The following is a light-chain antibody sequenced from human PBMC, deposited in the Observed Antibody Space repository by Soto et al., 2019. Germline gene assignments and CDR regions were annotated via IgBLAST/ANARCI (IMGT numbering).Light chain of an antibody. CDR1: SSDVGSYNL. Sequence: QSALTQTASVSGSPGQSITISCTGTSSDVGSYNLVSWYQQHPGKAPKLMIYEGTKRPSGVSNRFSGSKSGNTASLTISGLQAEDEADYFCCSYAGGATSGVFGGGTKLTVL. CDR2: EGT. CDR3: CSYAGGATSGV. J-gene: IGLJ3*02. V-gene: IGLV2-23*01.